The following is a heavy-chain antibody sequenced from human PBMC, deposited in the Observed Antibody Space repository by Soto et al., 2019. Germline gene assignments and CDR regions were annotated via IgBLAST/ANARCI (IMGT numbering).Heavy chain of an antibody. CDR1: GGTFSSYT. CDR2: IIPILGIA. V-gene: IGHV1-69*02. D-gene: IGHD6-13*01. Sequence: QVQLVQSGAEVKKPGSSVKVSCKASGGTFSSYTISWVRQAPGQGLEWMGRIIPILGIANYAQKFQGRVTITADKSTSTAYMELSSLRSEDTAVYYCARNLAPGIAAAQFDYWGQGTLVTVSS. CDR3: ARNLAPGIAAAQFDY. J-gene: IGHJ4*02.